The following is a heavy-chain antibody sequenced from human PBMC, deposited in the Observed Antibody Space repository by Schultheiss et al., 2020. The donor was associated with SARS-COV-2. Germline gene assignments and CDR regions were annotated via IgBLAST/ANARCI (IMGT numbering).Heavy chain of an antibody. CDR3: ARDTAWNDLDY. Sequence: SETLSLTCAVSGGSISSSNWWSWVRQHPGKGLEWIGYIYYSGSTYYNPSLKSRVTMSVDTSKNQFSLKLSSVTAADTAVYYCARDTAWNDLDYWGQGTLVTVSS. V-gene: IGHV4-4*02. CDR1: GGSISSSNW. D-gene: IGHD1-1*01. CDR2: IYYSGST. J-gene: IGHJ4*02.